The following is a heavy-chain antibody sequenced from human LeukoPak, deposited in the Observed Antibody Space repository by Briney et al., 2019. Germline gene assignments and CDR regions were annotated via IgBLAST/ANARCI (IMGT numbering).Heavy chain of an antibody. Sequence: PRGSLRLSCAASRFTLSSYSMTWVRQAPGKGLEWVSSLSSSSVTIYYADSVKGRFTISRDNAKNSLYLQMNSLRAEDTAVYYCASSVPGSPYFFDWGQGTLVTVSS. J-gene: IGHJ4*02. D-gene: IGHD2/OR15-2a*01. V-gene: IGHV3-21*01. CDR2: LSSSSVTI. CDR3: ASSVPGSPYFFD. CDR1: RFTLSSYS.